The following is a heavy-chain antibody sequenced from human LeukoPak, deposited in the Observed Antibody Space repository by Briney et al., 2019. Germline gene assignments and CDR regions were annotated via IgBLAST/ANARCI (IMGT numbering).Heavy chain of an antibody. D-gene: IGHD6-6*01. CDR3: AKGASSSSAPLSGSQLFDY. J-gene: IGHJ4*02. CDR2: ISGSGGGT. Sequence: GGSLRLSCAASGFTFSSYAMSWVRQAPGKGLEWVSVISGSGGGTDYADSVKDRFTTPRDNSKNTLYLQMNSLGADDTAVYYCAKGASSSSAPLSGSQLFDYWGQGTLVTVSS. V-gene: IGHV3-23*01. CDR1: GFTFSSYA.